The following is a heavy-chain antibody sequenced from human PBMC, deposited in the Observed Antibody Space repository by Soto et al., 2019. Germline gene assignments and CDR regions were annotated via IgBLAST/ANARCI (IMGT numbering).Heavy chain of an antibody. Sequence: SVKVSCKASGFTFSHSAMQWVRQARGQSLEWIGCIVVGSRNTNYAQKFQERVTITRDMSTSTAYMELSSLRSEDTAVYYCAADRSNYDILTGSLEFDYWGHGTLVTVFS. CDR1: GFTFSHSA. CDR2: IVVGSRNT. J-gene: IGHJ4*01. CDR3: AADRSNYDILTGSLEFDY. V-gene: IGHV1-58*02. D-gene: IGHD3-9*01.